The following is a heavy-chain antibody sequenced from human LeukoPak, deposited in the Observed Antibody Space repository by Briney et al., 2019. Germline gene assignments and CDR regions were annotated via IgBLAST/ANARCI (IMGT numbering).Heavy chain of an antibody. V-gene: IGHV1-2*02. Sequence: GASVKVSCKASGYTFTDYYMHWLRQAPGQGLEWMGWINPNSGGTNYAQKFQGRVNMTRDTSISTAYMELSRLRSDDTAVYYCARDPRDWHNLWGQGTLVTVSS. CDR1: GYTFTDYY. CDR2: INPNSGGT. CDR3: ARDPRDWHNL. J-gene: IGHJ4*02. D-gene: IGHD5-24*01.